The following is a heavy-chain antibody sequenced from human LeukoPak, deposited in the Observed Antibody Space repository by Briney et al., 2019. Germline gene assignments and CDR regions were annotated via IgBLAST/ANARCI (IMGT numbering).Heavy chain of an antibody. Sequence: GGSLRLSCAASGFTFSTYGMHWVRHAPGKGLVWVSRIKSDGSTNYADSVKGRFTISRDNAKNTVSLQMNSLRPEDTGVYYCARAPSEIGGYYPEYFRHWGQGTLVTVSS. CDR1: GFTFSTYG. D-gene: IGHD3-22*01. V-gene: IGHV3-74*01. CDR2: IKSDGST. CDR3: ARAPSEIGGYYPEYFRH. J-gene: IGHJ1*01.